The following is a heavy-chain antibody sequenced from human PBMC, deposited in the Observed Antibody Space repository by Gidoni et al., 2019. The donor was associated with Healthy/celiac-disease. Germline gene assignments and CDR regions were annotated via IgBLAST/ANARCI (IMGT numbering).Heavy chain of an antibody. CDR1: GGSFSGYY. CDR2: INHSGST. J-gene: IGHJ6*02. V-gene: IGHV4-34*01. Sequence: QVQLQQWGAGLLKPSETLSLTCAVYGGSFSGYYWSWIRQPPGKGLEWIGEINHSGSTNYNPSLKSRVTISVDTSKNQFSLKLSSVTAADTAVYYCARRAPIVVVPAAGYYYYGMDVWGQGTTVTVSS. D-gene: IGHD2-2*01. CDR3: ARRAPIVVVPAAGYYYYGMDV.